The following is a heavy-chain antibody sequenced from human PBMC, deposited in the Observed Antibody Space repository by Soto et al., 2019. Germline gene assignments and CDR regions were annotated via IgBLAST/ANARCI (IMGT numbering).Heavy chain of an antibody. J-gene: IGHJ4*02. CDR2: INAGNVNT. D-gene: IGHD3-10*01. V-gene: IGHV1-3*01. CDR3: ARAAWTMVRGVIIHPFDY. Sequence: QVQLVQSGAEVKKPGASVKVSCKASGYTFTSYAMHWVRQAPGNRLEWMGWINAGNVNTTYSQKFQGRVTITRYTSGSTAYMDLSSLSGEDTAVYDCARAAWTMVRGVIIHPFDYWGKGTLVTVSS. CDR1: GYTFTSYA.